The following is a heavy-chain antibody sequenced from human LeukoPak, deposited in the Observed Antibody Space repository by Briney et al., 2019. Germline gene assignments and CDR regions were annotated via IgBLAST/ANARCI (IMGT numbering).Heavy chain of an antibody. CDR3: AKDTLNIVLLPAADSYACGAFDI. V-gene: IGHV3-30*02. Sequence: HPGGSLRLSCAASGFTFSSYGMHWVRQAPGKGLEWVAFIRSDRSSKFYADSVKGRFTISRDDSKNTLYLQMNSLRTEDTAVYYCAKDTLNIVLLPAADSYACGAFDIWGQGAMVTVSS. CDR1: GFTFSSYG. CDR2: IRSDRSSK. D-gene: IGHD2-2*01. J-gene: IGHJ3*02.